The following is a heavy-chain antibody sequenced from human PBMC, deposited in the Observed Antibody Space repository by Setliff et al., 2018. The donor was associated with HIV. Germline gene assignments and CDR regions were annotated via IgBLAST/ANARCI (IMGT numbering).Heavy chain of an antibody. CDR3: ARQSGDYTVTTNYMDV. CDR1: GYSFTSYW. CDR2: IHPGDSDT. D-gene: IGHD4-17*01. Sequence: PGESLTISCKGSGYSFTSYWIGWVRQMPGKGLEWMGIIHPGDSDTRYSPSFQGQVTISADKSISTAYLQWSSLKASDTAMYYCARQSGDYTVTTNYMDVWGKGTTVTVSS. V-gene: IGHV5-51*01. J-gene: IGHJ6*03.